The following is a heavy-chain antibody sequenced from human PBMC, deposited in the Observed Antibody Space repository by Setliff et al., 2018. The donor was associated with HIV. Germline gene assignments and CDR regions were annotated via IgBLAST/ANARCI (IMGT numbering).Heavy chain of an antibody. CDR3: VGIYADYSYYLDV. V-gene: IGHV4-61*02. Sequence: PSETLSLTCTVSGGSINSANYYWSWIRLPAGKGLEWVGRIYASGNTSYNPSLQSRVTILIDPVKNQFSLGLSSVTAADTAIYYCVGIYADYSYYLDVRGKGTTGAVSS. J-gene: IGHJ6*03. CDR2: IYASGNT. CDR1: GGSINSANYY. D-gene: IGHD4-17*01.